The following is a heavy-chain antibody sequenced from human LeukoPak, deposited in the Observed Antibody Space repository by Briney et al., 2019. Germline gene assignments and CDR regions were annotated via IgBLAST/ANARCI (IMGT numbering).Heavy chain of an antibody. CDR2: LWYDGSNK. CDR1: GFTFSSYG. Sequence: GGSLRLSCAASGFTFSSYGMHWVRQAPGKGLEWVAVLWYDGSNKYYADSVKGRFTISRDNSKNTLYLQMNSRRAEDTAVYYCARDTGRGVALYGMDVWGKGTTVTVSS. V-gene: IGHV3-33*01. D-gene: IGHD3-10*01. CDR3: ARDTGRGVALYGMDV. J-gene: IGHJ6*04.